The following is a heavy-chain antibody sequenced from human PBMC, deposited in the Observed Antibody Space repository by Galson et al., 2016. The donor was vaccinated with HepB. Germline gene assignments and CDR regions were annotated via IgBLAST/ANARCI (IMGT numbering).Heavy chain of an antibody. CDR2: ISSNGGST. V-gene: IGHV3-64D*06. Sequence: SLRLSCAASGFTFSSYAMHWVRQAPGKGLEYVSAISSNGGSTYYADSVKGRFTISRDNSKNTLYLQMSSLRAEDTAVYYCVPIVGATPIGYWGQGTLVTVSS. D-gene: IGHD1-26*01. CDR3: VPIVGATPIGY. CDR1: GFTFSSYA. J-gene: IGHJ4*02.